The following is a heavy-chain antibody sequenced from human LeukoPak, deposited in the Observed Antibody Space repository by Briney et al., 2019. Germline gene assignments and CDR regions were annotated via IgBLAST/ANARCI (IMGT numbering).Heavy chain of an antibody. V-gene: IGHV4-39*07. D-gene: IGHD3-22*01. Sequence: SETLSLTCTVSGGSISSGSYYWGWIRQPPGKGLEWIGSIYHSGSTYYNPSLKSRVTISVDTSKNQFSLKLSSVTAADTAVYYCARGPNYYDSSGYSDYWGQGTLVTVSS. CDR3: ARGPNYYDSSGYSDY. CDR2: IYHSGST. J-gene: IGHJ4*02. CDR1: GGSISSGSYY.